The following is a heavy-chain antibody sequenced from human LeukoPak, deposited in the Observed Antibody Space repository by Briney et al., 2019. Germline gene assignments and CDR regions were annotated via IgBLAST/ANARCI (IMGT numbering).Heavy chain of an antibody. V-gene: IGHV3-74*01. J-gene: IGHJ4*02. CDR3: AREDYGDYFDY. D-gene: IGHD4-17*01. CDR2: INSDGSST. CDR1: GFTFSSYW. Sequence: GGSLRLSCAASGFTFSSYWMHWVRQAPGKGLVWVSRINSDGSSTSYADSVKGRFTISRDNAMNTLYLQMNSLRAEDTAVYYCAREDYGDYFDYWGQGTLVTVSS.